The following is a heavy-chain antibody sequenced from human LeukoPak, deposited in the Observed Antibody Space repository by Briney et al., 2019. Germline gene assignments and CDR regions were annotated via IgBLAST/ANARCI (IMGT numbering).Heavy chain of an antibody. Sequence: SETLSLTCSVSGDSVSRYHWSWIRQPAGRGLEWIGRVFSSGSANYNPSLKSRVILSVDKSKNELSLRLSAVIAADTAKYYCARDEMKVGSGGDTSSYYYVYYMDVWGQGTAVSVS. CDR1: GDSVSRYH. J-gene: IGHJ6*03. V-gene: IGHV4-4*07. CDR3: ARDEMKVGSGGDTSSYYYVYYMDV. D-gene: IGHD2-21*02. CDR2: VFSSGSA.